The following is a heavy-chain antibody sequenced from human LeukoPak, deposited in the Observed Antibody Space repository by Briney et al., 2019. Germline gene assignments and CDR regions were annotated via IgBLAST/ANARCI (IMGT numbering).Heavy chain of an antibody. Sequence: ASVKVSCKASGYTFTSYGISWVRQAPGQGLEWMGWISAYNGNTDYSQKLQGRVTMTTDTSTSTAYMELRSLRSDDPAVYYCARGPLGSSWYTKFDYWGQGTLVTVSS. CDR1: GYTFTSYG. CDR2: ISAYNGNT. CDR3: ARGPLGSSWYTKFDY. D-gene: IGHD6-13*01. V-gene: IGHV1-18*01. J-gene: IGHJ4*02.